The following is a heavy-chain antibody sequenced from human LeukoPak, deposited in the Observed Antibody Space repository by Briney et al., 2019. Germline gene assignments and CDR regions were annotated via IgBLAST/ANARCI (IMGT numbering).Heavy chain of an antibody. CDR1: GASITSYY. J-gene: IGHJ2*01. V-gene: IGHV4-4*09. D-gene: IGHD1-26*01. CDR2: IYTTANI. Sequence: SETLSLTCTVSGASITSYYWTWIRQPPGKQMEWIGNIYTTANINFNPSLKSRVTISLDASKSQFSLKLHSVSAADTAIYYCARSPFVGGVGATSWYFDLWGRGALVTVSS. CDR3: ARSPFVGGVGATSWYFDL.